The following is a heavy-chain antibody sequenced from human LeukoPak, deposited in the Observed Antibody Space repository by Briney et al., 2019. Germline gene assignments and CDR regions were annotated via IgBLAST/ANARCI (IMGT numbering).Heavy chain of an antibody. V-gene: IGHV4-39*01. Sequence: SETLSLTCSVSGASISSSNYYWAWIRQPPGKGLEWIGSIYHSGRTYYNPSLKSRVTISVDTSKNQFSLKLSSVTAADTAVYYCARPDYNSSGTDYWGQGTLVTVSS. D-gene: IGHD3-22*01. J-gene: IGHJ4*02. CDR2: IYHSGRT. CDR3: ARPDYNSSGTDY. CDR1: GASISSSNYY.